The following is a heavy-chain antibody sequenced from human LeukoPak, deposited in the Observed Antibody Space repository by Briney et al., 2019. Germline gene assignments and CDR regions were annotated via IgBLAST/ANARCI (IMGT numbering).Heavy chain of an antibody. CDR1: GFTFSSYW. CDR2: INSDGSST. D-gene: IGHD6-19*01. J-gene: IGHJ4*02. Sequence: GGSLRLSCAASGFTFSSYWMHWVRQAPGKGLVWVSRINSDGSSTSYADSVKGRFTISRDNAKNTLYLQMNSLRAEDTAVYYCARVAPRFGAIAVAGTGIDYWGQGTLVTVSS. CDR3: ARVAPRFGAIAVAGTGIDY. V-gene: IGHV3-74*01.